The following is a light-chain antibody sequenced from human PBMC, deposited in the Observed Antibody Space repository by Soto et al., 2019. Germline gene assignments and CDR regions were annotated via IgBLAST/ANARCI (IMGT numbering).Light chain of an antibody. CDR2: KGT. Sequence: SYELTQPPSVSVSPGQTARITCSGDTLPKQYAYWFQQKPGQAPMLVIYKGTERPSGIPERFAGSSSGTTVTLAITAVQAEDEADYYCQSADRSGAYRVFGGGTKLTVL. J-gene: IGLJ3*02. CDR3: QSADRSGAYRV. V-gene: IGLV3-25*03. CDR1: TLPKQY.